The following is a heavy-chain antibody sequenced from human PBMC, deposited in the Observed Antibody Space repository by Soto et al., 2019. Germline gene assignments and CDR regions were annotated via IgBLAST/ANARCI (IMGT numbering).Heavy chain of an antibody. Sequence: PSETLSLTCSVSGGSVSGGSYSWNWIRQPPGKELEWIGYIYYTGSTKYNPSLKSRVTISVDTSTNQFSLKLRSVTAADTAVYYCARLGVWSPELGTYTSKEYWGQGTSVTVSS. D-gene: IGHD7-27*01. V-gene: IGHV4-61*01. CDR2: IYYTGST. J-gene: IGHJ4*02. CDR3: ARLGVWSPELGTYTSKEY. CDR1: GGSVSGGSYS.